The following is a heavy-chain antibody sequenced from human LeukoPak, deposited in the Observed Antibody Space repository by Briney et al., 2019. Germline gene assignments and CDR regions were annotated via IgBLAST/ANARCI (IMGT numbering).Heavy chain of an antibody. J-gene: IGHJ6*03. V-gene: IGHV1-8*01. D-gene: IGHD3/OR15-3a*01. CDR2: MNPNSGNI. Sequence: ASVKVSCKASGYTFSSYDINWVRQATGQELEWMGRMNPNSGNIGYAQKFQGRVTMTKNTSITTAYMELSSLRSEDTAVYYCARALSWTTESYYYMDVWGKGTTVTVSS. CDR1: GYTFSSYD. CDR3: ARALSWTTESYYYMDV.